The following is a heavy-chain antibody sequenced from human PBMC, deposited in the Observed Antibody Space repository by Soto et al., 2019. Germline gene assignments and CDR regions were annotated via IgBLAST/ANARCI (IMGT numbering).Heavy chain of an antibody. CDR1: GYTFNTYA. V-gene: IGHV1-18*01. CDR2: ISAYNGNT. Sequence: QVQLVQSGAEVKKPGASVKVSCKASGYTFNTYAFPWVRQAPGQGLEWMGWISAYNGNTNYAQKLQGRVTMTTDTSTSTAYMELRSLRSDDTAVYYCARVRSSGWCDNWGQGTLVTVSS. J-gene: IGHJ5*02. D-gene: IGHD2-15*01. CDR3: ARVRSSGWCDN.